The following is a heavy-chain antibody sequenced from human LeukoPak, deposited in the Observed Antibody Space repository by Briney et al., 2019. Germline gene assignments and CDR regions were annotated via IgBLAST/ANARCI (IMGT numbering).Heavy chain of an antibody. CDR2: INHSGST. D-gene: IGHD3-3*01. V-gene: IGHV4-34*01. Sequence: SETLSLTCAVYGGSFSGYYWSWIRQPPGKGLEWIGEINHSGSTNCNPSLKSRVTISVDTSKNQFSLKLSSVTAADTAVYYCAREIEWLGDAFDIWGQGTMVTVSS. CDR1: GGSFSGYY. J-gene: IGHJ3*02. CDR3: AREIEWLGDAFDI.